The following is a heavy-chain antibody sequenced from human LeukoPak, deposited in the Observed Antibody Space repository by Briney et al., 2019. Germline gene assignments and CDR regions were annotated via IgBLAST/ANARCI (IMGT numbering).Heavy chain of an antibody. Sequence: ASVKVSCKASGYTFTNYGISWVRQAPGQGLEWMGWISAYNGNTNYAQKLQGRVTMTTDTSTNTAYMELRSLRSDDPAVYYCARGVYYDSSDYYLPDYWGQGTLVTVSS. D-gene: IGHD3-22*01. J-gene: IGHJ4*02. CDR2: ISAYNGNT. V-gene: IGHV1-18*01. CDR1: GYTFTNYG. CDR3: ARGVYYDSSDYYLPDY.